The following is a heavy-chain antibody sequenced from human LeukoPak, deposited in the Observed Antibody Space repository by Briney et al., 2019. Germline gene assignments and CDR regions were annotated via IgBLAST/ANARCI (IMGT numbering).Heavy chain of an antibody. CDR2: IKQEGSEK. V-gene: IGHV3-7*03. J-gene: IGHJ4*02. CDR1: GFTFSSYW. Sequence: GGSLRLSCAASGFTFSSYWMSWVRQAPGKGLEWVANIKQEGSEKFYVDSVKGRFTISRDNAKNSLYLQMNSLRAEDTALYYCAKDIRWSGQGVFDYWGQGTLVTVSS. D-gene: IGHD2-15*01. CDR3: AKDIRWSGQGVFDY.